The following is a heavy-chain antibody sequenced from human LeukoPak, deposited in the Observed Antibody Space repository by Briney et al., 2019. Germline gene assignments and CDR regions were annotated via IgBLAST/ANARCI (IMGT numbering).Heavy chain of an antibody. CDR2: IYHTGST. J-gene: IGHJ6*03. V-gene: IGHV4-38-2*02. D-gene: IGHD3-9*01. Sequence: SETLSLTCTVSGYSISSDYYWGWIRQPPGKGLEWIGSIYHTGSTYYNPSLKSRVTMSVDTSKNQFSLKLSSVTAADTAVYYCARVTADHYDILTGYYSGYYYYYMDVWGKGTTVTISS. CDR3: ARVTADHYDILTGYYSGYYYYYMDV. CDR1: GYSISSDYY.